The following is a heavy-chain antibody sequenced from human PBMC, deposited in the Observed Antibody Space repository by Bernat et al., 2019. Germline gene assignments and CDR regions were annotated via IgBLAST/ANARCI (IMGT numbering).Heavy chain of an antibody. D-gene: IGHD2-21*01. V-gene: IGHV3-9*01. CDR3: AKDKVGSPPYYSLDY. J-gene: IGHJ4*02. Sequence: EVQLVESGGGLVQPGRSLRLPCEASGLSFDDYGMHWVRQAPGQGLEWVSSISWNSGSIGYGDSVQGRFTVSRDNAKNSLFLQMNSLRPEDSALYYCAKDKVGSPPYYSLDYWGRGTLVTVSS. CDR2: ISWNSGSI. CDR1: GLSFDDYG.